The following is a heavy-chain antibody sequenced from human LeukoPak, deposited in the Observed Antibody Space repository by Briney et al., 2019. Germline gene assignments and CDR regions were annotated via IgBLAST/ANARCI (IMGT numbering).Heavy chain of an antibody. CDR2: INHNGNVD. D-gene: IGHD3-16*01. CDR1: GFAFSSYW. J-gene: IGHJ6*02. Sequence: GGSLRLSCAASGFAFSSYWMNWARQAPGKGLEWVASINHNGNVDYYVDSVKGRFTISRDNAKNSLYLQMSNLRAEDTAVYFCARGGGLDVWGQGATVTVSS. V-gene: IGHV3-7*03. CDR3: ARGGGLDV.